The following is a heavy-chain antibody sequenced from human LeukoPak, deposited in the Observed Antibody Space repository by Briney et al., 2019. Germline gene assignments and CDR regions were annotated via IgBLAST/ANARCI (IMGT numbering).Heavy chain of an antibody. V-gene: IGHV3-7*01. J-gene: IGHJ6*03. D-gene: IGHD6-6*01. CDR1: GFTFSSYW. Sequence: GGSLRLSCAASGFTFSSYWMSWVRQAPGKGLEWVANIKQDGREKYYVDSVKGRFTISRDNAKNSLYLQMNSLRAEDTAVYYCARARFYSSSTYYYYMDVWGKGTTVTVSS. CDR2: IKQDGREK. CDR3: ARARFYSSSTYYYYMDV.